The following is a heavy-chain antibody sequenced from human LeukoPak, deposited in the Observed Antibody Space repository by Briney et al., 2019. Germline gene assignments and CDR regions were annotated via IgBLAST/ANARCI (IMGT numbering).Heavy chain of an antibody. CDR2: IYYSGST. CDR1: GGSISSGDYY. V-gene: IGHV4-30-4*01. CDR3: ARVEDSSGSNAFDI. J-gene: IGHJ3*02. Sequence: PSQTLSLTCTVSGGSISSGDYYWSWIRQPPGKGLEWTGYIYYSGSTYYNPSLKSRVTISVDTSKNQFSLKLSSVTAADTAVYYCARVEDSSGSNAFDIWGQGTMVTVSS. D-gene: IGHD3-22*01.